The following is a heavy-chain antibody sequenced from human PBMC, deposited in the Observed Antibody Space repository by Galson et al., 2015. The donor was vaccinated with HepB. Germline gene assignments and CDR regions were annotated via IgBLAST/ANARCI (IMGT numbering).Heavy chain of an antibody. V-gene: IGHV1-69*13. CDR1: GGTFSSYA. CDR2: IIPIFGTA. J-gene: IGHJ4*02. CDR3: ASGGRIVGAPFGY. D-gene: IGHD1-26*01. Sequence: SVKVSCKASGGTFSSYAISWVRQAPGQGLEWMGGIIPIFGTANYAQKFKGRVTITADESTGTAYMELSSLRSEDTALYYCASGGRIVGAPFGYWGQGTLVTVSS.